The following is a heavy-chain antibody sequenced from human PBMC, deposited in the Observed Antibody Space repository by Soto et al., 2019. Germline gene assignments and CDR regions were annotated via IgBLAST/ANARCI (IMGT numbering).Heavy chain of an antibody. V-gene: IGHV1-46*03. CDR3: ARGLGSGDY. J-gene: IGHJ4*02. D-gene: IGHD6-25*01. CDR1: GYTLTNFY. CDR2: INPNGGST. Sequence: QVQLVQSGAEVKKPGASVKVSCKASGYTLTNFYIHWVRQAPGQGLEWMGIINPNGGSTNYAHNFQGRVTITRDTSTSTDYMDLSSLRSEDTAVYYCARGLGSGDYRGRGTLVTVSS.